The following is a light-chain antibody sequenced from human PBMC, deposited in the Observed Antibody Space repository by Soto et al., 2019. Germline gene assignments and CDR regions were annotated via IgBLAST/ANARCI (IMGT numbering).Light chain of an antibody. CDR3: QQYHNWPRMYT. CDR1: QSVSSN. CDR2: GAS. Sequence: EIVMTQSPATLSVSPGERATLSCRASQSVSSNLAWYQQKPGQAPRLLIYGASTRDTGIPARFSGSGSGTECTLTISSLQSEDFAVYYCQQYHNWPRMYTFGQGTKLEIK. V-gene: IGKV3-15*01. J-gene: IGKJ2*01.